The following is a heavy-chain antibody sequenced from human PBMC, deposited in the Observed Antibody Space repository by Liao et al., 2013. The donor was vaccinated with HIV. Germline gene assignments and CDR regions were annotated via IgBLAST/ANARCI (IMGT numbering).Heavy chain of an antibody. Sequence: QVQLQESGPGLVKPSETLSLTCTVSGGSISSYYWSWIRQPPGKGLEWIGYIYYSGSTNYNPSLKSRVTISVDTSKNQFSLKLSSVTAADTAVYYCARDQVAYCSSTSCYGNWYFDLWGRGTLVTVSS. CDR2: IYYSGST. CDR3: ARDQVAYCSSTSCYGNWYFDL. D-gene: IGHD2-2*01. J-gene: IGHJ2*01. V-gene: IGHV4-59*01. CDR1: GGSISSYY.